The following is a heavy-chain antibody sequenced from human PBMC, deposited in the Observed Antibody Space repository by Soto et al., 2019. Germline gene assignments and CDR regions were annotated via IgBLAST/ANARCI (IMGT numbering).Heavy chain of an antibody. Sequence: PSETLSLTCTVSGGSISSSSYYWGWIRQPPGKGLEWIGSIYYSGSTYYNPSLKSRVTISVDTSKNQFSLKLSSVTAADTAVYYCARQYNPSQRIVPFCGGDCYSGFDYWGQGTLVTVSS. J-gene: IGHJ4*02. CDR2: IYYSGST. CDR1: GGSISSSSYY. CDR3: ARQYNPSQRIVPFCGGDCYSGFDY. D-gene: IGHD2-21*02. V-gene: IGHV4-39*01.